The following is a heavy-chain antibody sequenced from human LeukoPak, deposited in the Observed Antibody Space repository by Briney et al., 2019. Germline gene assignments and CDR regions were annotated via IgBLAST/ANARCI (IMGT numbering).Heavy chain of an antibody. CDR1: GYIFTSYY. Sequence: ASVKVSCKASGYIFTSYYIHWVRQAPGQGLEWMGMIKPGGGSISYAQKFQGRVTMTRDTSTSTVYMELSSLRSEDTAVYYCARVFQVGSPWALHYWGQGTLVTVSS. CDR3: ARVFQVGSPWALHY. D-gene: IGHD3-10*01. J-gene: IGHJ4*02. V-gene: IGHV1-46*01. CDR2: IKPGGGSI.